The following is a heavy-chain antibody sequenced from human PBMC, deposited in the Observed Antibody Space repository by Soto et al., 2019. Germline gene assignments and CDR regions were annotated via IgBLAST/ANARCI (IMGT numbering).Heavy chain of an antibody. D-gene: IGHD4-17*01. J-gene: IGHJ4*02. CDR2: IYYSGST. CDR1: GGSISSGDYY. Sequence: SETLSLTCTVSGGSISSGDYYWGWIRQPPGKGLEWIGYIYYSGSTYYNPSLKGRVTISVDTSKNQFSLKLSSVTAADTAVYYCARAVRTDPYYFDYWGQGNLVTVSS. V-gene: IGHV4-30-4*01. CDR3: ARAVRTDPYYFDY.